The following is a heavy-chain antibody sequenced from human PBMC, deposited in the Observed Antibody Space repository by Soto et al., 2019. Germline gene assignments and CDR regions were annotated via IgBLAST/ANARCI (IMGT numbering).Heavy chain of an antibody. J-gene: IGHJ6*03. V-gene: IGHV3-23*01. CDR2: IISGGGNT. D-gene: IGHD3-10*01. Sequence: EVQLLESGGGLVQPGGSLRLSCAASGFTFSSYAMNWVRQAPGKGLEWVSSIISGGGNTNSAHSVKGRFTISRNNSKNTLYLQMNRLKAEDTAVYYCANTVGPYCHYSSMDVWGKGTTVTVSS. CDR1: GFTFSSYA. CDR3: ANTVGPYCHYSSMDV.